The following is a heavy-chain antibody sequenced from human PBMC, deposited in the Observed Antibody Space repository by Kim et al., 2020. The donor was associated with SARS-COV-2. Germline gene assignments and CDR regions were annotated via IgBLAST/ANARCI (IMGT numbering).Heavy chain of an antibody. J-gene: IGHJ4*02. CDR2: IYSGGSNT. CDR1: GFTFSSYA. V-gene: IGHV3-23*03. CDR3: AKAGSRRGDGNSYSDC. D-gene: IGHD2-15*01. Sequence: GGSLRLSCAASGFTFSSYAMSWVRQAPGKGLEWVSVIYSGGSNTSYADAVKGRFTISRDNSKNMLYLHMNNLRAEDTAVYYCAKAGSRRGDGNSYSDCWGQGTLVTVSS.